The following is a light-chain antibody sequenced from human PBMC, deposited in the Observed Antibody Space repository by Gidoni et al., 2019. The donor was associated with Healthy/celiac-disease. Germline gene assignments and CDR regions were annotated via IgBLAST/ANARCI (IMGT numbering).Light chain of an antibody. CDR1: QSVSSY. CDR2: DAA. CDR3: QQRSNWPWT. V-gene: IGKV3-11*01. Sequence: ELVLSQSPATLSLSPGERATLSCRASQSVSSYLAWYQQKPGQAPRLLIYDAANRATGIPAMFSGSGSGTDFTLTISSLEPEDFAVYYCQQRSNWPWTFGQXTKVEIK. J-gene: IGKJ1*01.